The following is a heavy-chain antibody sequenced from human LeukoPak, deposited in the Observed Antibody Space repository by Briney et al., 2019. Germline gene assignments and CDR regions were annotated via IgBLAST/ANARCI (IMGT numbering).Heavy chain of an antibody. Sequence: ASVKVSCKASGYTFTSYGISWVRQARGQGLEWMGWISAYNGNTNYAQKLQGRVTMTTDTPTSTAYMELRSLRSDDTAVYYCARDPQFDWFDYWGQGTLVTVSS. CDR3: ARDPQFDWFDY. D-gene: IGHD3-9*01. CDR2: ISAYNGNT. CDR1: GYTFTSYG. J-gene: IGHJ4*02. V-gene: IGHV1-18*01.